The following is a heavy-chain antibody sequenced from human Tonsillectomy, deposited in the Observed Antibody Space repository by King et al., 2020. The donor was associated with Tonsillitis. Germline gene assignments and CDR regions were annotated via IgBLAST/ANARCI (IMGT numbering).Heavy chain of an antibody. D-gene: IGHD5-24*01. CDR3: AKDEFPGRDGYNRGFGY. V-gene: IGHV3-21*01. CDR2: ISSSSSYI. J-gene: IGHJ4*02. Sequence: VQLVESGGGLVKPGGSLRLSCAASGFTFSSYSMNWVRQAPGMGLEWVSSISSSSSYIYYADSVKGRFTISRDNAKNSLYLQMNSLRAEDTAVYYCAKDEFPGRDGYNRGFGYWGQGTLVTVSS. CDR1: GFTFSSYS.